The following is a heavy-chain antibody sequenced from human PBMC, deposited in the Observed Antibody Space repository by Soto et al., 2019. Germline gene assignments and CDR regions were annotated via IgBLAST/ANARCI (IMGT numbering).Heavy chain of an antibody. CDR1: GVTVSSNA. V-gene: IGHV3-53*01. J-gene: IGHJ4*02. CDR3: ARERTGSHLDY. CDR2: IYSGGST. Sequence: EVQLVESGGGLIQPGGSLRLSCAASGVTVSSNAMSWVRQAPGKGLEWVSVIYSGGSTYYADSVKGRFTISRDKSKNTLYLQMNSLRAEDTAVYYCARERTGSHLDYWGQGTLVTVSS.